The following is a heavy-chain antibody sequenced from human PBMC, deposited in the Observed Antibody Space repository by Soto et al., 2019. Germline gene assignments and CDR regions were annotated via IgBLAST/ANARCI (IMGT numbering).Heavy chain of an antibody. CDR3: GRILYGSGSYQGFDP. V-gene: IGHV1-46*01. J-gene: IGHJ5*02. CDR1: GYSFTSHY. Sequence: ASVKVSCKAIGYSFTSHYMHWVRQAPGQGLEWMGTIYPGGVNIGYAQKFKGRVAMTKDTSTSTVYMELRSLRSDDTAVYYCGRILYGSGSYQGFDPWGQGTLVTVSS. CDR2: IYPGGVNI. D-gene: IGHD3-10*01.